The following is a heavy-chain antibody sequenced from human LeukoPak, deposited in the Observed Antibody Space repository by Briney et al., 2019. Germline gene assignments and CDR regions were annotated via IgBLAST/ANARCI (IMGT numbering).Heavy chain of an antibody. V-gene: IGHV3-7*05. J-gene: IGHJ4*02. Sequence: GGSLRLSCAASGFTFSSYWMSWVRQAPGKGLEWVTNIKQDGSEKYYVDSVKGRFTISRDNAKNSLYLQMNSLRAEETAVYYCARDQRYCSSSSCPWEPFDYWGQGTLVTVSS. CDR3: ARDQRYCSSSSCPWEPFDY. CDR2: IKQDGSEK. D-gene: IGHD2-2*01. CDR1: GFTFSSYW.